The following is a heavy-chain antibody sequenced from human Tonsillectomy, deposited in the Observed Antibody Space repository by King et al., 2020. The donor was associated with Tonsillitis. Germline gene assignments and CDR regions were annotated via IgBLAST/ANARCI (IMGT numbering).Heavy chain of an antibody. V-gene: IGHV5-51*01. CDR1: GYSFTTYW. J-gene: IGHJ5*02. CDR3: ARALAARPISWFDP. D-gene: IGHD6-6*01. CDR2: IYPGDSDT. Sequence: QLVQSGAEVKKPGESLKISCKASGYSFTTYWIGWVRQMPGKDLEWMGIIYPGDSDTRYSPSFQGQVTISADRSINTAYLQWSSLKASDTAMYYCARALAARPISWFDPWGQGTLVTVSS.